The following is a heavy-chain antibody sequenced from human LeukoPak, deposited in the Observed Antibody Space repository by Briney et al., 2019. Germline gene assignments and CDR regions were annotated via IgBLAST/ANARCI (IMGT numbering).Heavy chain of an antibody. CDR1: GFTFSSYG. J-gene: IGHJ4*02. D-gene: IGHD2-2*01. CDR3: AKDMTPFGSTSWTDY. Sequence: GGSLRLSRAASGFTFSSYGMHWVRQAPGKGLEWVAFIRYDGSNKYYADSVKGRFTISRDNSKNTLYLQMNSLRAEDTAVYYCAKDMTPFGSTSWTDYWGQGTLVTVSS. CDR2: IRYDGSNK. V-gene: IGHV3-30*02.